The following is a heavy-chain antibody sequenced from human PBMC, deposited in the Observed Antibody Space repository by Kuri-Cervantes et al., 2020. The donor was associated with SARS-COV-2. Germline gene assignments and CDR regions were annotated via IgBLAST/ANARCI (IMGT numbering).Heavy chain of an antibody. CDR3: TSEWEFTPA. J-gene: IGHJ5*02. D-gene: IGHD3-10*01. Sequence: ASVKVSCKASGYTFTSYGISWVRQAPGQGLEWMGWMNPNSGNTGYAQKFQGRVTMTRNTSISTAYMELSSLRSEDTAVYYCTSEWEFTPAWGQGTLVTVSS. V-gene: IGHV1-8*02. CDR2: MNPNSGNT. CDR1: GYTFTSYG.